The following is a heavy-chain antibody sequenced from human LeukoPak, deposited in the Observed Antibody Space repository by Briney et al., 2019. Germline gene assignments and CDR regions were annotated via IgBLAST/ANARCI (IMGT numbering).Heavy chain of an antibody. D-gene: IGHD6-13*01. CDR1: GYNFSNYW. CDR2: HYPGDSDT. Sequence: GESLKISCEASGYNFSNYWINWVRQKPGKGLEWMGIHYPGDSDTRYGPSFQGHVTISADRSANTAYLQWSRLEASDTAKYFCARKANGMAAPFDSWAQGTLVTVSS. CDR3: ARKANGMAAPFDS. V-gene: IGHV5-51*01. J-gene: IGHJ4*02.